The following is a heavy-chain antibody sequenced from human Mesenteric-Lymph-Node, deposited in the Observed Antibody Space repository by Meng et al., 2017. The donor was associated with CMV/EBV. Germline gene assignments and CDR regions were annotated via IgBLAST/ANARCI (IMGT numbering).Heavy chain of an antibody. Sequence: SVKVSCKASGGTFSSYTISWVRQAPGQGLEWMGRIIPILGIANYAQKFQGRVTITEDKSTSTAYMELSSLRSEDTAVYYCAREVGYCSSTSCFYYYYYGMDVWGQGTTVTVSS. V-gene: IGHV1-69*04. CDR1: GGTFSSYT. D-gene: IGHD2-2*01. J-gene: IGHJ6*02. CDR3: AREVGYCSSTSCFYYYYYGMDV. CDR2: IIPILGIA.